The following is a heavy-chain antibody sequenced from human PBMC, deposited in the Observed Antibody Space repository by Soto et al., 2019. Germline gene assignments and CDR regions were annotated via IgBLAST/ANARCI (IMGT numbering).Heavy chain of an antibody. V-gene: IGHV4-34*01. CDR1: GGSFSGYY. CDR2: INHSGST. CDR3: ARGVFTIFGVVINWFDP. D-gene: IGHD3-3*01. J-gene: IGHJ5*02. Sequence: PSETRSLTCAVYGGSFSGYYWSWIRQPPGKGLEWIGEINHSGSTNYNPSLKSRVTISVDTSKNQFSLKLSSVTAADAAVYYCARGVFTIFGVVINWFDPRGQGTLVTVSS.